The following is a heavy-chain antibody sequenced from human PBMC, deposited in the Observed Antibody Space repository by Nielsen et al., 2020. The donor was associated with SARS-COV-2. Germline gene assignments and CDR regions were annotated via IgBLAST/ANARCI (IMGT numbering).Heavy chain of an antibody. Sequence: GGSLRLSCAASGFTFSSYSMNWVRQAPGKGLEWVSSISSSSSYIYYADSVKGRFTISRDNAKNSLYLQMNSLRAEDTAVYYCARGDTAIGFDYWGQGTLVTVSS. CDR2: ISSSSSYI. CDR1: GFTFSSYS. D-gene: IGHD5-18*01. CDR3: ARGDTAIGFDY. V-gene: IGHV3-21*01. J-gene: IGHJ4*02.